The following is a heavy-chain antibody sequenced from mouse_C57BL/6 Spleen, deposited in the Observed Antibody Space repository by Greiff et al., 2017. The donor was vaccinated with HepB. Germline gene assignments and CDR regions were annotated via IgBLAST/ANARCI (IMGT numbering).Heavy chain of an antibody. V-gene: IGHV1-76*01. CDR3: AGTTVLYYYAMDY. Sequence: QVQLKQSGAELVRPGASVKLSCKASGYTFTDYYINWVKQRPGQGLEWIARIYPGSGNTYYNEKFKGKATLTAEKSSSTAYMQLSSLTSEDSAVYFCAGTTVLYYYAMDYWGQGTSVTVSS. J-gene: IGHJ4*01. D-gene: IGHD1-1*01. CDR2: IYPGSGNT. CDR1: GYTFTDYY.